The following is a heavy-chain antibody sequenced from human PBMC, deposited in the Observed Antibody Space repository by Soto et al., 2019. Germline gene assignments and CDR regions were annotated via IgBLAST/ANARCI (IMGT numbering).Heavy chain of an antibody. CDR1: GGSLSSSNW. CDR2: IYHSGST. CDR3: ARDFGGSSPPLGWCDP. Sequence: QVQLQESGPGLVKPSGTLSLTCAVSGGSLSSSNWWSWVRQPPGKGLEWIGEIYHSGSTNYNPSLKSRVTISVDKSKNQVSLKLSSVTAADTAVYYCARDFGGSSPPLGWCDPWGQGTLVTVSS. J-gene: IGHJ5*02. V-gene: IGHV4-4*02. D-gene: IGHD3-16*01.